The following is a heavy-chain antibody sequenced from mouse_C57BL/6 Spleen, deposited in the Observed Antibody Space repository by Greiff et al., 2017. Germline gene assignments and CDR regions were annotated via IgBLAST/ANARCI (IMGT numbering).Heavy chain of an antibody. CDR3: AREGPRYWYFDV. CDR2: ISYDGSN. V-gene: IGHV3-6*01. Sequence: EVKLMESGPGLVKPSQSLSLTCSVTGYSITSGYYWNWIRQFPGNKLEWMGYISYDGSNNYNPSLKNRISITRDTSKNQFFLKLNSVTTEDTATYYCAREGPRYWYFDVWGTGTTVTVSS. J-gene: IGHJ1*03. CDR1: GYSITSGYY.